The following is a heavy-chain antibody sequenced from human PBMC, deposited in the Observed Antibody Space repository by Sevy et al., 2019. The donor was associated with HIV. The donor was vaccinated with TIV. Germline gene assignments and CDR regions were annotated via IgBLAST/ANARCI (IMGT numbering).Heavy chain of an antibody. CDR2: IYYSGST. D-gene: IGHD6-13*01. V-gene: IGHV4-31*03. CDR1: GGSISSGGYY. CDR3: ARGLGIVAAGTGWFDP. J-gene: IGHJ5*02. Sequence: SETLSLTCTVSGGSISSGGYYWSWIRQHPGKGLEWIGYIYYSGSTYYNPSLKSRVTISVDTSKNQFSLKLSSVTAADTAVYYCARGLGIVAAGTGWFDPWGQGTLVTVSS.